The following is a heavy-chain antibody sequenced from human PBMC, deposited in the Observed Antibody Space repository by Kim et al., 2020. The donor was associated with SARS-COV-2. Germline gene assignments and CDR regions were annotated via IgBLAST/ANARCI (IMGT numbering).Heavy chain of an antibody. D-gene: IGHD3-22*01. J-gene: IGHJ4*02. V-gene: IGHV3-23*01. Sequence: GGSLRLSCAASGFTFSSYAMSWVRQAPGKGLEWVSAISGSGGSTYYADSVKGRFTISRDNSKNTLYLQMNSLRAEDTAVYYCAKDRRSSGYLDLIRVDYWGQGTLVTVSS. CDR1: GFTFSSYA. CDR3: AKDRRSSGYLDLIRVDY. CDR2: ISGSGGST.